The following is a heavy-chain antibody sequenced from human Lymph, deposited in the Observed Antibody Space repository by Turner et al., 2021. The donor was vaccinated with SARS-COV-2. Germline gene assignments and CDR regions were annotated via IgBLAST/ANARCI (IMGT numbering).Heavy chain of an antibody. Sequence: EVQLVESGGGLIQSGGSLRLSCAASGFIVSSNYMSWVRQAPGKGLEWVSLIYSGGSTYYADSVKGRFTISRDNSKNTLYLQMNSLRAEDTAVYYCARVLHYGDYFDYWGQGTLVTVSS. J-gene: IGHJ4*02. V-gene: IGHV3-53*01. CDR2: IYSGGST. CDR3: ARVLHYGDYFDY. D-gene: IGHD4-17*01. CDR1: GFIVSSNY.